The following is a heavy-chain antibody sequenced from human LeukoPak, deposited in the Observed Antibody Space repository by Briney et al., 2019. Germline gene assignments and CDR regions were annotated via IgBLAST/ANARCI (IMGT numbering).Heavy chain of an antibody. D-gene: IGHD3-9*01. CDR2: IIRSGGST. Sequence: GGSLRLSCVASGFTFNNYAMCWVRQAPGKGLEWVSAIIRSGGSTYYADSVKGRFTISRDNSKNTLYLQMNSLRAEDTAVYYCARLEYYDILTGYGPGGRRDAFDIWGQGTMVTVSS. CDR1: GFTFNNYA. CDR3: ARLEYYDILTGYGPGGRRDAFDI. V-gene: IGHV3-23*01. J-gene: IGHJ3*02.